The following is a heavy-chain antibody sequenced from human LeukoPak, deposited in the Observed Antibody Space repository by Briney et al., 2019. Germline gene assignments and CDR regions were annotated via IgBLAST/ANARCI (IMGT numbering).Heavy chain of an antibody. J-gene: IGHJ6*04. V-gene: IGHV3-30*04. Sequence: PGRSLRLSCAASGFTFSSYAMHWVRQAPGKGPEWVAVISYDGSNKYYADSVKGRFTISRDNSKNTLYLQMNSLRAEDTAVYYCARSRATVTPYLYYYYYYGMDVWGKGTTVTVSS. CDR1: GFTFSSYA. CDR3: ARSRATVTPYLYYYYYYGMDV. CDR2: ISYDGSNK. D-gene: IGHD4-17*01.